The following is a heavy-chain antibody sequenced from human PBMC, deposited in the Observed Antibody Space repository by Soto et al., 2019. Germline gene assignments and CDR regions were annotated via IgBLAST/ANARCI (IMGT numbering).Heavy chain of an antibody. CDR1: GGSISNSNYY. CDR3: ARFAVVAAAYYFDY. Sequence: KTSETLSLTCTVSGGSISNSNYYWGWIRQPPGKGLDWLGNIYYSGSTSSNPSLKSRVTISVDTSKNQFSLKLSSVTAADTAVYYCARFAVVAAAYYFDYWGHGTLVTVSS. J-gene: IGHJ4*01. CDR2: IYYSGST. V-gene: IGHV4-39*01. D-gene: IGHD2-15*01.